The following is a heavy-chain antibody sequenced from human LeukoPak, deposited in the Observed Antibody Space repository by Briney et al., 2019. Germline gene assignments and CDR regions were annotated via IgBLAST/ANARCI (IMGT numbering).Heavy chain of an antibody. CDR2: IKQDGNEK. V-gene: IGHV3-7*01. D-gene: IGHD3-10*02. J-gene: IGHJ6*04. CDR3: AELGITMIGGV. CDR1: GFRFNTYW. Sequence: GGSLRLSCAASGFRFNTYWMSWVRQAPGKGLEWVANIKQDGNEKYYADSVKGRFTISRDNGKNSLDLQMNSLRAEDTAVYYCAELGITMIGGVWGKGTTVTISS.